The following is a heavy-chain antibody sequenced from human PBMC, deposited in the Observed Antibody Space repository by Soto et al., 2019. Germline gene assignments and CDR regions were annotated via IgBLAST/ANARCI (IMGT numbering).Heavy chain of an antibody. D-gene: IGHD4-17*01. CDR3: AGIDYGDYGY. V-gene: IGHV4-59*08. J-gene: IGHJ4*02. Sequence: SETLSLTCTVSGGSISSYYWSWIRQPPGKGLEWIGYIYYSGSTNYNPSLKSRVTISVDTSKNQFSLKLSSVTAADTAVYYCAGIDYGDYGYWGQRTLVTVS. CDR1: GGSISSYY. CDR2: IYYSGST.